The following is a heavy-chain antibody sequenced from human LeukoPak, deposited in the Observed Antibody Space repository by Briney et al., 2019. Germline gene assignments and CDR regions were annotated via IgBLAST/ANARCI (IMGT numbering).Heavy chain of an antibody. V-gene: IGHV3-15*01. D-gene: IGHD3-10*01. CDR3: TTDVWFGELLSN. Sequence: GGSQRLSCAASGFTFSNAWMSWVRQAPGKGLEWVGRIKSKTDGGTTDYAAPVKGRFTISRDDSKNTLYLQMNSLKTEDTAVYYCTTDVWFGELLSNWGQGTLVTVSS. CDR2: IKSKTDGGTT. CDR1: GFTFSNAW. J-gene: IGHJ4*02.